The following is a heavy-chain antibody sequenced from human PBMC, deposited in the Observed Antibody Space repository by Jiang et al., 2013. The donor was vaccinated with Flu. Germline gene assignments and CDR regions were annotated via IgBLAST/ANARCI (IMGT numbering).Heavy chain of an antibody. V-gene: IGHV3-72*01. CDR2: IRNKANSNTK. D-gene: IGHD2-8*01. Sequence: LLESGGGLVQPGGSLRLSCATSEFTFSDHYMDWVRQAPGKGLEWVGRIRNKANSNTKEYAASVYGRFTISRDDSTNSLYLQMNSLKTEDTALYYCTRGSYCTNGVCYPADYWGQGTLVTVSS. CDR3: TRGSYCTNGVCYPADY. J-gene: IGHJ4*02. CDR1: EFTFSDHY.